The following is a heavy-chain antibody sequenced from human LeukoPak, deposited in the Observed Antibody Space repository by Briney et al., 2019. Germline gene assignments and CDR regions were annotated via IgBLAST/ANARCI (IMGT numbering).Heavy chain of an antibody. CDR3: ARDPGVRGVIPHYYYYGMDV. D-gene: IGHD3-10*01. Sequence: SETLSLTCTVSGGSLSSYYWSWIRQPPGKGLEWIGYIYYSGSTNYNPSLKSRVTISVDTSKNQFSLKLSSVTAADTAVYYCARDPGVRGVIPHYYYYGMDVWGKGTTVTVSS. CDR1: GGSLSSYY. CDR2: IYYSGST. J-gene: IGHJ6*04. V-gene: IGHV4-59*01.